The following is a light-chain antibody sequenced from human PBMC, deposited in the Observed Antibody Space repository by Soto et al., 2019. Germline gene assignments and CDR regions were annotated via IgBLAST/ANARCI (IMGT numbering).Light chain of an antibody. CDR1: SSDVGGYNY. CDR3: FSYAGSSTFG. J-gene: IGLJ1*01. V-gene: IGLV2-11*01. Sequence: QSVLTQPRSVSGSPGQSVTISCTGTSSDVGGYNYVSWYQQHPGNAPKLMIHDVSRRPSGVPDRFSGSKSGNTASLTISGLQAEDEADYYCFSYAGSSTFGFGAGTKVTVL. CDR2: DVS.